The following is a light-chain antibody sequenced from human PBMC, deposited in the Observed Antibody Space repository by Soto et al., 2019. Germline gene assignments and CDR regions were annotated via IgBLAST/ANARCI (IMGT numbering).Light chain of an antibody. Sequence: QSVLTQPPSVSAAPEQKVTISCSGGSSNLGINFVSWYQQFPGAVPKLLIYENNKRPSGIPDRFSGAKSGTSATLDITGLQTGDEADYYCAQWDGSLSAGVFGGGTKVTVL. CDR1: SSNLGINF. J-gene: IGLJ1*01. CDR2: ENN. CDR3: AQWDGSLSAGV. V-gene: IGLV1-51*02.